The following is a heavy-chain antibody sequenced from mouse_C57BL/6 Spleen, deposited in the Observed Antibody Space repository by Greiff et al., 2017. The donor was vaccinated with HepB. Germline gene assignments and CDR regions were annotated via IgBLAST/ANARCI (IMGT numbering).Heavy chain of an antibody. CDR1: GYTFTDYY. CDR3: ARKGGNYENWYFDV. V-gene: IGHV1-26*01. D-gene: IGHD2-1*01. Sequence: VQLQQSGPELVKPGASVKISCKASGYTFTDYYMNWVKQSHGKSLEWIGDINPNNGGTSYNQKFKGKATLTVDKSSSTAYMELRSLTSEDSAVYYCARKGGNYENWYFDVWGTGTTVTVSS. J-gene: IGHJ1*03. CDR2: INPNNGGT.